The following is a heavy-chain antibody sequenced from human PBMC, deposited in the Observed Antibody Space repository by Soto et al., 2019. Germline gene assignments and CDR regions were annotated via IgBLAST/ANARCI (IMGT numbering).Heavy chain of an antibody. D-gene: IGHD4-17*01. CDR2: IFPGGVNI. V-gene: IGHV1-46*03. J-gene: IGHJ4*02. CDR3: ARDPLSDYGDYSIEY. Sequence: ASVKVSCKAIGYSFICHYMHWVRQAPGQGLEWMGTIFPGGVNIAYAQKFQGRVTMTKDTSTSTVYMELSSLRSEDTAVYYCARDPLSDYGDYSIEYWGQGTLVTVSS. CDR1: GYSFICHY.